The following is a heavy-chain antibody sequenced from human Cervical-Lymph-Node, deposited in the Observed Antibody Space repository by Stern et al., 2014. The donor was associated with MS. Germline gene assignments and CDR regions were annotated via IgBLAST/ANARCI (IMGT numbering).Heavy chain of an antibody. Sequence: VQLVQSGGGVVQPVRSLRLSCAASGFSFSRYAMHWVRQAPGKGLEWVALIWYDGSNPYYADSVTGRFTISRDNFKNTLYLQMNSLRAEDTAVYYCASAYSSSHYYFDYWGQGTLVTVSS. CDR3: ASAYSSSHYYFDY. V-gene: IGHV3-33*01. J-gene: IGHJ4*02. CDR1: GFSFSRYA. CDR2: IWYDGSNP. D-gene: IGHD6-13*01.